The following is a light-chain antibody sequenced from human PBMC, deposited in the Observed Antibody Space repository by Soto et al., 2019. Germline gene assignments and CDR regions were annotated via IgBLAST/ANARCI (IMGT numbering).Light chain of an antibody. Sequence: DIQMTQSPSSVSASVGDRVTITCRASQDISGWLAWFQQKPGKAPNLLIYAASILQSGVPSRFSGSGSGTDFTLTIIYLQPEDFATNYCQQANSFPCTFGQGTKVEL. CDR3: QQANSFPCT. J-gene: IGKJ1*01. CDR2: AAS. CDR1: QDISGW. V-gene: IGKV1D-12*01.